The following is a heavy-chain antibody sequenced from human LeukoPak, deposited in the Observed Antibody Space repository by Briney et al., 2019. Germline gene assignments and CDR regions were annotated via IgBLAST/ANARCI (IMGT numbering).Heavy chain of an antibody. D-gene: IGHD6-13*01. J-gene: IGHJ4*02. V-gene: IGHV1-2*02. CDR1: GYTFTGHY. Sequence: ASVKVSCKASGYTFTGHYMHWVRQAPGQGLEWMGWINPKNAGINFAQRFQGRVTMTRDTSISTVYMELSRLRSDDTALYYCARTLYIAAVPGGFDYWGQGTLVTVSS. CDR3: ARTLYIAAVPGGFDY. CDR2: INPKNAGI.